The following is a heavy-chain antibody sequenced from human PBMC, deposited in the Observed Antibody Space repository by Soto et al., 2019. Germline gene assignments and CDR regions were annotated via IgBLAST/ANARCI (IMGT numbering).Heavy chain of an antibody. D-gene: IGHD4-4*01. CDR3: ARHSNRNYGLYYFDY. Sequence: SDTLSHTCTVSGSSASSYYWNLMRQSPGKGLEWIGYIYYSGSTKYKPSLKSRVTMSVDTSKNQFSLKVSSATAADTAVYYCARHSNRNYGLYYFDYWGLGALVTVSS. J-gene: IGHJ4*02. V-gene: IGHV4-59*08. CDR2: IYYSGST. CDR1: GSSASSYY.